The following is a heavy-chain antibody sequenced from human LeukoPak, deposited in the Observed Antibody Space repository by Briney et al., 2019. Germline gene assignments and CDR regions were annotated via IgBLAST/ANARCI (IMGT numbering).Heavy chain of an antibody. CDR2: ISSSGSTI. CDR1: GFTFSSYE. Sequence: GGSLRLSCAASGFTFSSYEMNWVRQAPGKGLEWVSYISSSGSTIYYADSVKGRFTISRDNAKKSVYLHMSSLRAEDTALYYCARLGAYYYGSYFYYYMDVWGKGTTVTVSS. CDR3: ARLGAYYYGSYFYYYMDV. J-gene: IGHJ6*03. D-gene: IGHD3-10*01. V-gene: IGHV3-48*03.